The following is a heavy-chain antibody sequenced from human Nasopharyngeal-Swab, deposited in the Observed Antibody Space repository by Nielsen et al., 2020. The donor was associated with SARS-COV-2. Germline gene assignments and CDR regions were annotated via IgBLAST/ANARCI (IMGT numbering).Heavy chain of an antibody. CDR3: AKDWGSGTYRYSYMDV. J-gene: IGHJ6*03. CDR1: GFTFNDYT. CDR2: IKPDGSDNGSDK. V-gene: IGHV3-7*03. Sequence: GESLKISCAASGFTFNDYTMNWVRQAPGKWLEWVANIKPDGSDNGSDKYYMDSVKGRFTISRDNPKNSLYLQMNSLRTEDTALYYCAKDWGSGTYRYSYMDVWGKGTTVTVSS. D-gene: IGHD3-16*01.